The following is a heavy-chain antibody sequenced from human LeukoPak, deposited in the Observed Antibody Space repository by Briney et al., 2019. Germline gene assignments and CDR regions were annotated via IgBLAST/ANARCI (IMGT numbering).Heavy chain of an antibody. CDR2: FYHSGST. V-gene: IGHV4-38-2*01. J-gene: IGHJ5*02. CDR1: GYSISSGYY. D-gene: IGHD6-6*01. Sequence: SETLSLTCAVSGYSISSGYYWGWIRQPPGKGLEWIGSFYHSGSTYYNPSLKSRVTISVDTSKNQFSLKLSSVTAADTAVYYCARPREWFSSSSGSLAWFDPWGQGTLVTVSS. CDR3: ARPREWFSSSSGSLAWFDP.